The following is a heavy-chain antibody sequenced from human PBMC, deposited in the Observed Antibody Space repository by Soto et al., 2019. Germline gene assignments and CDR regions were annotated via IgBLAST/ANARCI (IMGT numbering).Heavy chain of an antibody. Sequence: CLRLCWAASGFTFSGAAMHWVRQTSGKWLEWVGRIGSKPNDYATVYAASVKGRFTISSDDSKNTAYLTMNSLKSEDTAVYYCTRTNSYDSSGCLDFEYWGQGSLVTVSS. CDR3: TRTNSYDSSGCLDFEY. CDR2: IGSKPNDYAT. V-gene: IGHV3-73*01. D-gene: IGHD3-22*01. J-gene: IGHJ4*02. CDR1: GFTFSGAA.